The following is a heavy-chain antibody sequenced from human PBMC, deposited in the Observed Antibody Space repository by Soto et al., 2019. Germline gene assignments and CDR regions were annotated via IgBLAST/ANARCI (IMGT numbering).Heavy chain of an antibody. CDR2: INPSGGNT. D-gene: IGHD2-15*01. V-gene: IGHV1-46*01. CDR1: GYTFTSYY. Sequence: QVQLVQSGAEVKKPGASVKVSCKASGYTFTSYYMYWVRQAPGQGLEWMGIINPSGGNTSYAQKFKGRVAMTRDTSTSTVSMELSSLRSEDTAVSDCARDRGWYCSGCSCQPIGWFDPWGQGTLVTVSS. CDR3: ARDRGWYCSGCSCQPIGWFDP. J-gene: IGHJ5*02.